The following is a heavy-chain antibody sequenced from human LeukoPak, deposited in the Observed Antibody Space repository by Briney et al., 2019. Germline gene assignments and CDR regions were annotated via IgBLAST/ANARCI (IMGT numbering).Heavy chain of an antibody. CDR3: AKESRGDIVVVPAAIHDY. V-gene: IGHV3-30*02. J-gene: IGHJ4*02. Sequence: GGSLRLSCAASGFTFSSYGMHWVRQAPGKGLEWVAFIRYDGSNKYYADSVKGRFTISRDNSKNTVYLQMNSLRAEDTAVYYCAKESRGDIVVVPAAIHDYWGQGTLVTVSS. D-gene: IGHD2-2*01. CDR2: IRYDGSNK. CDR1: GFTFSSYG.